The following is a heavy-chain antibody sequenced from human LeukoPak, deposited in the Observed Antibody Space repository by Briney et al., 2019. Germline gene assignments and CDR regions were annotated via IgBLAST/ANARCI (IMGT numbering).Heavy chain of an antibody. J-gene: IGHJ4*02. D-gene: IGHD1-26*01. CDR3: ARGVSGSYWIPYYFDY. Sequence: GASVKVSCKASGYTFTSYDINWVRQATGQGLEWMGWMNPNSGNTGYAQKFQGRVTITRNTSISTAYMELSSLRSEDTAVYYCARGVSGSYWIPYYFDYWGQGTLVTVSS. CDR1: GYTFTSYD. CDR2: MNPNSGNT. V-gene: IGHV1-8*03.